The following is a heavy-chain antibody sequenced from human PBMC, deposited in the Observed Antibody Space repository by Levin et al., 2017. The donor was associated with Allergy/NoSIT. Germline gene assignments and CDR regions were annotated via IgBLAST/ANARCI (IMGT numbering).Heavy chain of an antibody. CDR2: ISYDGSNK. CDR3: ARAPPLWHSNYYYGMDV. D-gene: IGHD5-18*01. Sequence: PGGSLRLSCAASGFTFSSYAMHWVRQAPGKGLEWVAVISYDGSNKYYADSVKGRFTISRDNSKNTLYLQMNSLRAEDTAVYYCARAPPLWHSNYYYGMDVWGQGTTVTVSS. CDR1: GFTFSSYA. J-gene: IGHJ6*02. V-gene: IGHV3-30*04.